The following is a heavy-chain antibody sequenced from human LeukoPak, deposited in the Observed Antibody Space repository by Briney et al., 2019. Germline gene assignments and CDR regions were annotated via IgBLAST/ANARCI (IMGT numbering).Heavy chain of an antibody. CDR2: ISGSDGST. CDR1: GFTFTCCT. V-gene: IGHV3-23*01. J-gene: IGHJ5*02. Sequence: GGSLRLSCAASGFTFTCCTMNWVRQAPAKGLEWVAGISGSDGSTYYADSVKGRFAISRDISKSTLYLQMNSLRAEGTAVYYCAKGLHPWGQGTLVTVSS. CDR3: AKGLHP.